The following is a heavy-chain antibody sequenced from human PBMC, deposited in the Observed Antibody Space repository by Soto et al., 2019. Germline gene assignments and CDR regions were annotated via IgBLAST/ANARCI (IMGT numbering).Heavy chain of an antibody. CDR3: ARQSYDSSGYWDHYYGMDV. V-gene: IGHV4-4*02. D-gene: IGHD3-22*01. Sequence: SETLSLTCAVSGGSISSSNWWSWVRQPPGKGLEWIGEIYHSGSTNYNPSLKSRVTISVDKSKNQFSLKLSSVTAADTAVYYCARQSYDSSGYWDHYYGMDVWGQGTTVTVS. J-gene: IGHJ6*02. CDR1: GGSISSSNW. CDR2: IYHSGST.